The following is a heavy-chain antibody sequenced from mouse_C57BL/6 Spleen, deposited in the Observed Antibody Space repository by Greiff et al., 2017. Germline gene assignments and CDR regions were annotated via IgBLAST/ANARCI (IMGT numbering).Heavy chain of an antibody. V-gene: IGHV5-17*01. CDR3: ARPTGTWFAY. CDR2: ISSGSSTI. D-gene: IGHD4-1*01. CDR1: GFTFSDYG. J-gene: IGHJ3*01. Sequence: EVQLVESGGGLVKPGGSLKLSCAASGFTFSDYGMHWVRQAPEKGLEWVAYISSGSSTIYYADTVKCRFTISIENAKNTLFLQMTSLRSYDTAMYYCARPTGTWFAYWGQGTLLTVSA.